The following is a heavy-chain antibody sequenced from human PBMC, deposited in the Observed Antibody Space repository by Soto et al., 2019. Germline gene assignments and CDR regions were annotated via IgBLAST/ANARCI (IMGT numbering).Heavy chain of an antibody. CDR2: ISYDGSNK. CDR3: AKEGRNGEHGYFDY. V-gene: IGHV3-30*18. J-gene: IGHJ4*02. D-gene: IGHD4-17*01. CDR1: GFTFSSYG. Sequence: QVQLVESGGGVVQPGRSLRLSCAASGFTFSSYGMHWVRQAPGKGLEWVAVISYDGSNKYYADSVKGRFTISRDNSKNTLYLQMNSLRAEDTAVYYCAKEGRNGEHGYFDYWGQGTLVTVSS.